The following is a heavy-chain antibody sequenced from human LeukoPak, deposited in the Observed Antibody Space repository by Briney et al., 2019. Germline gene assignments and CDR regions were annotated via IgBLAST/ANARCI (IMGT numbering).Heavy chain of an antibody. CDR1: GGSISSYY. V-gene: IGHV4-59*01. CDR3: ARELGATVVNYGMDV. D-gene: IGHD4-23*01. Sequence: PSETLSLTCTVSGGSISSYYWSWIRQPPGKGLEWIGYIHYSGSTNYNPSLKSRVTMSVDTSKNQLSLKLTSMTAADTAVYYCARELGATVVNYGMDVWGQGTTVTVSS. J-gene: IGHJ6*02. CDR2: IHYSGST.